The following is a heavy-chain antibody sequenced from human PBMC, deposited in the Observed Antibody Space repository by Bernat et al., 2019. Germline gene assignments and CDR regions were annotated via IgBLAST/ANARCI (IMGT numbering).Heavy chain of an antibody. J-gene: IGHJ6*03. Sequence: EVQLVESGGVLVQPGGSLRLSCAASGFTFSSYSMHWVRQAPGKGLEWVSYITSTSSIIYYADSVKGRFTVSRDNAKNSLCLQMNSLRDEDTAVYYCAGGYGSSYRYYYMDVWGKGTTVTVSS. D-gene: IGHD6-13*01. CDR2: ITSTSSII. CDR1: GFTFSSYS. CDR3: AGGYGSSYRYYYMDV. V-gene: IGHV3-48*02.